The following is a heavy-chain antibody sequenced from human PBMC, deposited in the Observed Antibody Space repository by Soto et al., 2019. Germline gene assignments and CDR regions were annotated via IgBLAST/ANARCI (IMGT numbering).Heavy chain of an antibody. Sequence: GGSLRLSCAASGFAFSSYAMTWVRQAPGKGLEWVSSISFSDGGTYYADSVKGRLTISRDNSKNTLYLQMNSLRAEDTAVYYCARDHRFLGRRDMDVWGQGTMVTVSS. J-gene: IGHJ6*02. CDR2: ISFSDGGT. V-gene: IGHV3-23*01. CDR1: GFAFSSYA. D-gene: IGHD3-16*01. CDR3: ARDHRFLGRRDMDV.